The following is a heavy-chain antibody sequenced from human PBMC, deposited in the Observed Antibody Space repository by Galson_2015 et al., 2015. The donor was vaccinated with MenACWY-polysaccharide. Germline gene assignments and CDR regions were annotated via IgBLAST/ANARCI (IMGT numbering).Heavy chain of an antibody. CDR1: GDTFSSSG. D-gene: IGHD3-22*01. V-gene: IGHV1-69*04. CDR3: ARARLRTTTVVTPDDCRDS. J-gene: IGHJ4*02. Sequence: SVKVSCKASGDTFSSSGVTWVRQAPGQGLEWVGRIIPILDAADSAQRFQGRLTITADKSTSTAYMELSGLRSDDTAVYYCARARLRTTTVVTPDDCRDSWGQGTLVTDSS. CDR2: IIPILDAA.